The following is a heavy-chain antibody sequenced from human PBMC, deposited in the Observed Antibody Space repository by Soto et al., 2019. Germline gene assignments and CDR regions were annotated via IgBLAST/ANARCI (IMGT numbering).Heavy chain of an antibody. Sequence: GGSLRLSCAASGFTFSSYAMSWVRQAPGKGLEWVSAISGSGGSTYYADSVKGRFTISRDNSKNTLYLQMNSLRAEDTAVYYCAKVPVGATHPPEMYYFDYWGQGTLVTVSS. V-gene: IGHV3-23*01. D-gene: IGHD1-26*01. CDR2: ISGSGGST. CDR1: GFTFSSYA. CDR3: AKVPVGATHPPEMYYFDY. J-gene: IGHJ4*02.